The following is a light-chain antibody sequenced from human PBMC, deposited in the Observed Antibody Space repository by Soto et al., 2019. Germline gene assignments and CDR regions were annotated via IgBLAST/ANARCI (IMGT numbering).Light chain of an antibody. J-gene: IGKJ4*01. CDR1: QSISSY. V-gene: IGKV1-39*01. CDR3: QQSYSTPLT. CDR2: AAY. Sequence: DIQMTQSPSSLSASVGDRVTITCRASQSISSYLNWYQQKPGKAPKLLIYAAYSLQNGVPTRFRGSGSGKDLTLTFSSLQPEDFATYYCQQSYSTPLTFGGGTKVEIK.